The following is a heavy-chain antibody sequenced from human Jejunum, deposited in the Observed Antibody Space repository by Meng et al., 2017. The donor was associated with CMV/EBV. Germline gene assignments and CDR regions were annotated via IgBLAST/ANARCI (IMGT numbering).Heavy chain of an antibody. V-gene: IGHV3-7*01. Sequence: SCAASGFPFSTYWMTWVRQAPGKELEWVANIKQDGSEKYYVDSVKGRFTISRDNAKNSLFLQMNSLRAEDTAMYYCARNARGSGYWGQGTLVTVSS. CDR3: ARNARGSGY. D-gene: IGHD3-10*01. CDR1: GFPFSTYW. J-gene: IGHJ4*02. CDR2: IKQDGSEK.